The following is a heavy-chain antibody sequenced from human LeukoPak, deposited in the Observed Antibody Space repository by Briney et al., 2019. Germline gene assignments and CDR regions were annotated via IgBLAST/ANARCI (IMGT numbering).Heavy chain of an antibody. J-gene: IGHJ4*02. CDR2: IYSGGST. V-gene: IGHV3-53*01. D-gene: IGHD1-1*01. Sequence: GGSLRLSCAASGFTFSSSAMSWVRQAPGKGLEWVSVIYSGGSTYYADSVKGRFTISRDNSKNTLYLQMNSLRAEDTAVYYCARLAVRYFDYWGQGTLVTVSS. CDR1: GFTFSSSA. CDR3: ARLAVRYFDY.